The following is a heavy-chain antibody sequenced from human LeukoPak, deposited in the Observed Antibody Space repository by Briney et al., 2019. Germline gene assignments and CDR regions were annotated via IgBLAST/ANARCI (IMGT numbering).Heavy chain of an antibody. Sequence: GGSLRLSCAASGFTFSSYGMHWVRQAPGKGLEWVAFISFDGSNKYYGDSVKGRFTVSRDNSKSTLYLQMNSLRAEDTAVYYCAKDLSNWNDVTTPDYWGQGTLVTVSS. CDR2: ISFDGSNK. J-gene: IGHJ4*02. CDR1: GFTFSSYG. D-gene: IGHD1-1*01. V-gene: IGHV3-30*18. CDR3: AKDLSNWNDVTTPDY.